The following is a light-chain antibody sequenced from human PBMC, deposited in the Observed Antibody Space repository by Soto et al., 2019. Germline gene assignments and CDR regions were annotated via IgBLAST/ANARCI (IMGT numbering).Light chain of an antibody. CDR2: NNT. Sequence: QSVLTQPPSASGTPGQRVTISCSGSSSNIGSNTVNWYQQLPGTAPKLLIYNNTQRPSGVPARFSGSNSGTSASLAISGLQSEDEADYYCASWDDSLNGRGVFGTGTKLTVL. CDR3: ASWDDSLNGRGV. V-gene: IGLV1-44*01. CDR1: SSNIGSNT. J-gene: IGLJ1*01.